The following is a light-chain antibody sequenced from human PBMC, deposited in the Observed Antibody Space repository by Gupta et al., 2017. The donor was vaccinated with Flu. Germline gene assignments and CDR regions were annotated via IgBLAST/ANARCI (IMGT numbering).Light chain of an antibody. CDR1: QSVSSN. V-gene: IGKV3-15*01. CDR2: GAS. CDR3: QQYNNWPPRLT. J-gene: IGKJ3*01. Sequence: RATLSCRASQSVSSNLAWYQQKPGQAPRLLIYGASTRATGIPARFSGSGSGTEFTLTISSLQSEDFAVYYCQQYNNWPPRLTFGPGTKVDIK.